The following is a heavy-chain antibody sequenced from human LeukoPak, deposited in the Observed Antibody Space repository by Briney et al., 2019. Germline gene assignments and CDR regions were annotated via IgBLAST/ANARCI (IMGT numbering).Heavy chain of an antibody. V-gene: IGHV3-30-3*01. CDR2: ISYDGSNK. J-gene: IGHJ3*02. Sequence: GGSLRLSCAASGFTFSSYAMHWVRQAPGKGLEWVAVISYDGSNKYYADSVKGRFTISRDNSKNTLYLQMNSLRAEDTAVYYCAGEYCSSTSCYTPRGAFDIWGQGTMVTVSS. CDR3: AGEYCSSTSCYTPRGAFDI. CDR1: GFTFSSYA. D-gene: IGHD2-2*02.